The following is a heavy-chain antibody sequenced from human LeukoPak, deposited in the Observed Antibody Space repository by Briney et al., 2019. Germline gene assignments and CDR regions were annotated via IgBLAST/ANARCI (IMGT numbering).Heavy chain of an antibody. J-gene: IGHJ6*02. V-gene: IGHV1-69*13. D-gene: IGHD3-3*01. CDR2: IIPIFGTA. Sequence: SVKVSCKASGGTFSSYAISWVRQAPGQGLEWMGGIIPIFGTANYAQKFQGRVTITADESTSTAYMELSSLRSEDTAVYYCASGNENLFGVVSVYYYYGMDVWGQGTTVTVSS. CDR1: GGTFSSYA. CDR3: ASGNENLFGVVSVYYYYGMDV.